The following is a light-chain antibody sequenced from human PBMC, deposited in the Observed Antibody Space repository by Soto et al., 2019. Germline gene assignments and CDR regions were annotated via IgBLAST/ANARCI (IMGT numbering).Light chain of an antibody. V-gene: IGKV1-33*01. Sequence: DIQMTQSPSSLSASVGDRVTITCQAGQDISNYLNWYQQKPGKAPKLLIYDASNLETGVPSRFSGSGSGTDFTFTISSLQPEDIATYYCQQYDNPSLTFGGGNKVEIK. CDR3: QQYDNPSLT. CDR2: DAS. CDR1: QDISNY. J-gene: IGKJ4*01.